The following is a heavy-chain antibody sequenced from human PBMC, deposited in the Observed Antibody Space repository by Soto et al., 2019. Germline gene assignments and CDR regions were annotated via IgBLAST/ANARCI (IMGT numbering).Heavy chain of an antibody. Sequence: QVHLVQSGAEVKKPGSSVKVSCKASGGTFSSYAISWVRQAPGQGLEWMGRIIPIFDTTNYAQKFQGRVTITADESTSTADMELSSLRSEDTAVYYCVGYYYNTRGYYYDYWGQGTLVTVSS. CDR2: IIPIFDTT. J-gene: IGHJ4*02. CDR3: VGYYYNTRGYYYDY. CDR1: GGTFSSYA. D-gene: IGHD3-22*01. V-gene: IGHV1-69*18.